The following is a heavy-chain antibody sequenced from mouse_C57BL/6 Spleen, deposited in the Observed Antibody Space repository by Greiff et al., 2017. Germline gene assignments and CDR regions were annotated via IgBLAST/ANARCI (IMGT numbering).Heavy chain of an antibody. J-gene: IGHJ3*01. CDR1: GYTFTSYW. D-gene: IGHD1-1*01. CDR2: IDPSDSYT. Sequence: QVQLQQPGAELVKPGASVKLSCKASGYTFTSYWMQWVKQRPGQGLEWIGEIDPSDSYTNYNQKFKGKATLTVDPASSTAYMQLSSLTSEDSAVYYCARRGYGSSYGFAYWGQGTLVTVSA. CDR3: ARRGYGSSYGFAY. V-gene: IGHV1-50*01.